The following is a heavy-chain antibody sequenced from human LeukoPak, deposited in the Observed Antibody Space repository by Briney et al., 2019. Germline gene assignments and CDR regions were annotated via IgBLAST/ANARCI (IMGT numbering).Heavy chain of an antibody. CDR2: IRGSDGST. D-gene: IGHD4-17*01. CDR1: GFTFSSYW. CDR3: AKDVYGDYGGLDY. V-gene: IGHV3-23*01. Sequence: GGSLRLSCAASGFTFSSYWMSWVRQAPGKGLEWVSSIRGSDGSTYYADSVKGRFDIARDNSKNTLSLQMNSLRAEDTAVYYCAKDVYGDYGGLDYWGQGTLVTASS. J-gene: IGHJ4*02.